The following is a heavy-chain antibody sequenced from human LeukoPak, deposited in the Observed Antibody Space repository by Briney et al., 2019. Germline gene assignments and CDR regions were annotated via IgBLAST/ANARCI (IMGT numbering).Heavy chain of an antibody. CDR2: IYYSGST. D-gene: IGHD6-13*01. V-gene: IGHV4-30-4*01. Sequence: SETLSLTCTVSGGAISSGDYYWSWIRQPPGKGLEWIGYIYYSGSTYYNPSLKSRVTTSIDTSKNQFSLKMSSVTAADTAVYYCVREVKGYGSSWYQNWFDPWGQGTLVTVSS. J-gene: IGHJ5*02. CDR1: GGAISSGDYY. CDR3: VREVKGYGSSWYQNWFDP.